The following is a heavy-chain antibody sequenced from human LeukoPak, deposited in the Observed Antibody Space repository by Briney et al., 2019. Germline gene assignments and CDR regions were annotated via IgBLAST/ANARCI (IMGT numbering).Heavy chain of an antibody. Sequence: GGSLRLSCAGSGFTFRSYSMNWVRQAPGKGLDWVSSISSSSSYIYYADSVKGRFTISRDNAKNSVYLQMNSLRADDTAVYYCARDSGPGGGRSPTFDYWGRGTLVTVSS. J-gene: IGHJ4*02. D-gene: IGHD1-26*01. CDR1: GFTFRSYS. CDR2: ISSSSSYI. CDR3: ARDSGPGGGRSPTFDY. V-gene: IGHV3-21*01.